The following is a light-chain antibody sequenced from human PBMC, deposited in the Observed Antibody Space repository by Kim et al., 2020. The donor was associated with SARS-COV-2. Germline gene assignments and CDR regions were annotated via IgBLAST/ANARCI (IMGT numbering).Light chain of an antibody. J-gene: IGLJ2*01. CDR3: QAWDSRV. V-gene: IGLV3-1*01. CDR2: QDS. CDR1: KLGDKY. Sequence: SYELTQPPSVSVSPGQTASITCSGDKLGDKYACWYQQKSGQSPVLVIYQDSKRPSGIPERFSGSNSGNTATLTISGTQAMDEADYYCQAWDSRVFGGGTQLTVL.